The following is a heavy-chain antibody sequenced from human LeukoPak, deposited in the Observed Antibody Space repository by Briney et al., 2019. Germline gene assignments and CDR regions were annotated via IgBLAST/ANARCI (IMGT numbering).Heavy chain of an antibody. CDR3: ARDQSYYYGPRENWFDP. Sequence: PSETLSLTCAVSGYSISTGYYWGWIRQPPGKGLEWIGSISHTGNTYFNPSLKSRVTISVNTSKNQFSLKLTSVTAVDTAVYYCARDQSYYYGPRENWFDPWGQGTLVTASS. V-gene: IGHV4-38-2*02. CDR2: ISHTGNT. CDR1: GYSISTGYY. J-gene: IGHJ5*02. D-gene: IGHD3-10*01.